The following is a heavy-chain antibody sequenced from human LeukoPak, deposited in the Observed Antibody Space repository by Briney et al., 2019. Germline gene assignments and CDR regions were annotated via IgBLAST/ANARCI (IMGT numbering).Heavy chain of an antibody. CDR3: ARGDVDYYGSGTYYLMYYFDY. Sequence: GGSLRLPCAASGFTVSSNYMSWVRQAPGKGLEWVSVIYSGGSTYYADSVKGRFTISRDDPHNTLYLQMNSLRAEDTAVYFCARGDVDYYGSGTYYLMYYFDYWGQGALVTVSS. V-gene: IGHV3-53*01. D-gene: IGHD3-10*01. CDR1: GFTVSSNY. J-gene: IGHJ4*02. CDR2: IYSGGST.